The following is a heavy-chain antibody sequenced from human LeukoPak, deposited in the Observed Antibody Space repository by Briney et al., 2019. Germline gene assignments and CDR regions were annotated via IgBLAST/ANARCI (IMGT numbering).Heavy chain of an antibody. CDR2: MNPNSGNT. CDR1: GYTFTSYD. V-gene: IGHV1-8*02. Sequence: ASVKVSCKASGYTFTSYDINWVRQATGQGLEWMGWMNPNSGNTGYAQKFQGRVTMTRNTSISTAYMELSSLRSEDTAVYYCARETSYYDILTGYYKRHAFDIWGQGTMVTVSS. J-gene: IGHJ3*02. CDR3: ARETSYYDILTGYYKRHAFDI. D-gene: IGHD3-9*01.